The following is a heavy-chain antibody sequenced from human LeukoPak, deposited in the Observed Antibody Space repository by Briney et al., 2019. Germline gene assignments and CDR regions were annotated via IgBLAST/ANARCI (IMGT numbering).Heavy chain of an antibody. J-gene: IGHJ4*02. Sequence: GGPLRLSCAASGFTFSSYEMNWARQAPGKGRVGVLYISISGSIIYYADSVKGRFTISRDNAKNALYLQMNSLRAADTAVYYCARVRGYGSESFNYWGQGTLVTVSS. CDR1: GFTFSSYE. CDR3: ARVRGYGSESFNY. CDR2: ISISGSII. V-gene: IGHV3-48*03. D-gene: IGHD3-10*01.